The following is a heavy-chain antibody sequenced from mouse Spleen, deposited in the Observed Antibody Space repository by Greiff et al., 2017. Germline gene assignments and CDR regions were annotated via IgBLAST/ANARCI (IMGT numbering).Heavy chain of an antibody. V-gene: IGHV1-82*01. CDR3: CRDSSGYLFAY. D-gene: IGHD3-2*01. CDR2: IYPGDGDT. Sequence: VKLQESGPELVKPGASVKISCKASGYAFSSSWMNWVKQRPGKGLEWIGRIYPGDGDTNYNGKFKGKATLTADKSSSTAYMQLSSLTSEDSAVYFRCRDSSGYLFAYWGQGTLVTVSA. CDR1: GYAFSSSW. J-gene: IGHJ3*01.